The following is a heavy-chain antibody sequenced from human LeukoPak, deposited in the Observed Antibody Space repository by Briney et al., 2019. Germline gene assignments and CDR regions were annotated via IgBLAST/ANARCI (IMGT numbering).Heavy chain of an antibody. CDR3: ARSARIAVAGRSDRFFDY. J-gene: IGHJ4*02. CDR1: GGSISSYY. CDR2: IYYSGST. D-gene: IGHD6-19*01. Sequence: SETLSLTCTVSGGSISSYYGSWIRQPPGKGLEWIGYIYYSGSTNYNPSLKSRVTISVDTSKNQFSLKLSPVTAADTAVYYCARSARIAVAGRSDRFFDYWGQGTLVTVSS. V-gene: IGHV4-59*01.